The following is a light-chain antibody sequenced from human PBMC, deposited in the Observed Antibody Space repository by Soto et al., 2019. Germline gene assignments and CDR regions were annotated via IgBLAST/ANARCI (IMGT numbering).Light chain of an antibody. Sequence: DIQMTQSPSSVSVSVGDRVTITCRASLDINRWLAWYQVRPGKPPKLLIAGAFVLQSGVPSRFSGSGYGTDFALTIDNLQPEDFATYYCQQADSYPITFGQGTRREIK. V-gene: IGKV1-12*01. J-gene: IGKJ5*01. CDR1: LDINRW. CDR2: GAF. CDR3: QQADSYPIT.